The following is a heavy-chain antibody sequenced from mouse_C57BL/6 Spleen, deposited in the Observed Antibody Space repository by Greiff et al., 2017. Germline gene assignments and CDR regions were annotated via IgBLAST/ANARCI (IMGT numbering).Heavy chain of an antibody. D-gene: IGHD2-2*01. CDR3: ANNFGYDGFAY. V-gene: IGHV1-55*01. CDR2: IYPGSGST. Sequence: QVQLQQPGAELVKPGASVKMSCKASGYTFTSYWITWVKQRPGQGLEWIGDIYPGSGSTNYNEKFKSKVTMTVDTSTSKSYMQLSSLTSEDSAVYYCANNFGYDGFAYWGQGTLVTVSA. J-gene: IGHJ3*01. CDR1: GYTFTSYW.